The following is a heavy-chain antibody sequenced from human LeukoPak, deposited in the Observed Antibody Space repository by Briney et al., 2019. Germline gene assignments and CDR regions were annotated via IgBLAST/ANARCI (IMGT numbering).Heavy chain of an antibody. J-gene: IGHJ4*02. Sequence: SETLSLTCTVSGGSISSSSYYWGWIRQPPGKGLEWIGSIYYSGSTYYNPSLKSRVTISVDTSKNQFSLKLSSVTAADTAVYYCARHVTMYDYWGQGTLVTVSS. CDR2: IYYSGST. CDR3: ARHVTMYDY. V-gene: IGHV4-39*01. CDR1: GGSISSSSYY. D-gene: IGHD3-10*02.